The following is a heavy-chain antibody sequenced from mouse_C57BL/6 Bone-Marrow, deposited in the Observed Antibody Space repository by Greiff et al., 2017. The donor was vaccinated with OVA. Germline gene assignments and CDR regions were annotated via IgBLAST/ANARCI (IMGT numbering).Heavy chain of an antibody. D-gene: IGHD2-1*01. V-gene: IGHV1-52*01. CDR3: ARDYYGNSWYFDV. J-gene: IGHJ1*03. Sequence: VQLQQPGAELVRPGSSVKLSCKASGYTFTSYWMHWVKQRPIQGLEWIGNIDPSDSETHYNQKFKDKATLTVDKSSSTAYMQLSSLTSEDSAVYYCARDYYGNSWYFDVWGTGTTVTVSS. CDR1: GYTFTSYW. CDR2: IDPSDSET.